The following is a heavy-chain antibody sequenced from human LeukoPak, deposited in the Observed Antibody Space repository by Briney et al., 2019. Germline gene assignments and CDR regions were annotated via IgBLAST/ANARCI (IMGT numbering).Heavy chain of an antibody. J-gene: IGHJ2*01. CDR2: IYYSGST. CDR1: GGSISSSSYY. V-gene: IGHV4-61*05. D-gene: IGHD6-6*01. Sequence: SETLSLTCTVSGGSISSSSYYWSWIRQPPGKGLEWIGYIYYSGSTYYNPSLKSRVTLSLDTSKNQFSLKLSSVTAADTAVYYCARRSLLSRPAKSYSSSPNWYFDLWGRGTLVTVSS. CDR3: ARRSLLSRPAKSYSSSPNWYFDL.